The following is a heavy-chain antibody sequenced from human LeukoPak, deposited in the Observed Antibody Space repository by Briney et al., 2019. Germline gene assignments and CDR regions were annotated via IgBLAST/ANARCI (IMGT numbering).Heavy chain of an antibody. Sequence: PSETLSLTCTVSGGSISSYYWSWIRQPAGKGLEWIGRIYTSGSTNYNPSLKSRVTITVDTSKNQFSLKLSSVTAADTAVYYCARDVVGVAAANYFDYWGQGTLVTVSS. J-gene: IGHJ4*02. CDR1: GGSISSYY. CDR2: IYTSGST. D-gene: IGHD6-13*01. CDR3: ARDVVGVAAANYFDY. V-gene: IGHV4-4*07.